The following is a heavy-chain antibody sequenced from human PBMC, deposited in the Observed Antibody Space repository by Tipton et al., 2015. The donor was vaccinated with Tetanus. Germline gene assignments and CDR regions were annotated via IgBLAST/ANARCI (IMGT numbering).Heavy chain of an antibody. Sequence: GLVKPSQTLSLTCAISGDSVSSNGFAWNWIRQSPSRGLEWLGRTYYRSRWYNDYALSVRSRITINPDTSRNQFSLQLNSVTPEDTAVYYCTRGNEDRNFDYWGQGSLVTVS. V-gene: IGHV6-1*01. J-gene: IGHJ4*02. CDR3: TRGNEDRNFDY. D-gene: IGHD1-1*01. CDR2: TYYRSRWYN. CDR1: GDSVSSNGFA.